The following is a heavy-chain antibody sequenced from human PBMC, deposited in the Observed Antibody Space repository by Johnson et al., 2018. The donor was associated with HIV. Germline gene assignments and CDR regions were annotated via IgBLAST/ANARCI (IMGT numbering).Heavy chain of an antibody. CDR1: RFTFSDYY. V-gene: IGHV3-11*04. CDR2: ISSSGGTI. J-gene: IGHJ3*02. D-gene: IGHD6-6*01. CDR3: ARDSWGIAARPEVWRSFDI. Sequence: QVQLVESGGGVVRPGGSLRLSCAASRFTFSDYYMSWIRQTPGKGLEWVSYISSSGGTIYYAASVKGRFTNARDNAKNSLYLQMNSLRAEDTAVYYCARDSWGIAARPEVWRSFDIWGQGTMVTVSS.